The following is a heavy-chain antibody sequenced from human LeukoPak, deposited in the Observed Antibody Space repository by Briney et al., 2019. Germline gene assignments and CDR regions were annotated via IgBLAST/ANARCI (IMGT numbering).Heavy chain of an antibody. Sequence: SETLSLTCTVSGYSISSGYYWGWLRQPPGKGLEWIGSIYHSGSTYYNPSLKSRVTISVDTSKNQFSLKLSSVTAADTAVYYCARFVGGSGSYRDWGQGALVTVSS. J-gene: IGHJ4*02. CDR1: GYSISSGYY. CDR2: IYHSGST. D-gene: IGHD1-26*01. CDR3: ARFVGGSGSYRD. V-gene: IGHV4-38-2*02.